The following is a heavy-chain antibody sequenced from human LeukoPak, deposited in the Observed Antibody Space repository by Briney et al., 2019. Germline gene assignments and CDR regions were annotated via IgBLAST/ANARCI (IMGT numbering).Heavy chain of an antibody. V-gene: IGHV4-39*07. CDR3: ARSTGSTMFIDY. D-gene: IGHD3-10*02. J-gene: IGHJ4*02. Sequence: PSETLSLTCTVSGGSISSSSYYWGWIRQPPGKGLEWIGSIYYSGSTYYNPSLKSRVTISVDTSKNQFSLKLSSVTAADTAVYYCARSTGSTMFIDYWGQGTLVTVSS. CDR2: IYYSGST. CDR1: GGSISSSSYY.